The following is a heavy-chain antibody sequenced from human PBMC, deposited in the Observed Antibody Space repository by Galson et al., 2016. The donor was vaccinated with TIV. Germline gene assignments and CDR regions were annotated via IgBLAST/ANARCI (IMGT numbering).Heavy chain of an antibody. CDR3: VRDLAYSTYDY. J-gene: IGHJ4*02. Sequence: SLRLSCAASGITFSSDWMCWVRQAPGKGLEWVANINPDGRKKNSVDSVKGRVTISRDNAKNSLYLQMSSLRAEDTAVYYCVRDLAYSTYDYWGQGTQVAVSS. V-gene: IGHV3-7*03. CDR1: GITFSSDW. D-gene: IGHD4-11*01. CDR2: INPDGRKK.